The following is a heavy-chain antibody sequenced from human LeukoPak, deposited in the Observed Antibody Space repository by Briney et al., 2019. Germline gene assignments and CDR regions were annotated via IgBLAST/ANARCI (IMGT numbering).Heavy chain of an antibody. CDR1: GYTFTTYG. V-gene: IGHV1-18*01. CDR3: ARAKYDSSGYYWFDP. D-gene: IGHD3-22*01. CDR2: ISAYNGNT. Sequence: GASVKVSCKASGYTFTTYGISWVRQAPGQGLEWMGWISAYNGNTNYAQKLQGRATMTTDTSTSTAYMELRSLRSDDTAVYYCARAKYDSSGYYWFDPWGQGTLVTVSS. J-gene: IGHJ5*02.